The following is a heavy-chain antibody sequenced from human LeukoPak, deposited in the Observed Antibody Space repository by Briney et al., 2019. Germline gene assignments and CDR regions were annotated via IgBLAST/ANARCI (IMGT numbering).Heavy chain of an antibody. V-gene: IGHV3-23*01. CDR3: AKDVALGSNFDY. D-gene: IGHD2-21*01. Sequence: GGSLRLSCAASGFTFSSYAMSWVRQAPGKGLEWVSAISGSGGSTYYANSVKGRFTISRDNSKNTLYLQMNSLRAEDTAVYYCAKDVALGSNFDYWGQGTLVTVSS. J-gene: IGHJ4*02. CDR1: GFTFSSYA. CDR2: ISGSGGST.